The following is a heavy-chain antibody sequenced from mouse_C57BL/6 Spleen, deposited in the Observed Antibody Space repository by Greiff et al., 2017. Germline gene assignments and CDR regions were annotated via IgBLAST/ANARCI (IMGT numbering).Heavy chain of an antibody. CDR1: GYPLPSGYD. CDR2: ISYSGST. CDR3: ARGRYYYFDY. V-gene: IGHV3-1*01. Sequence: EVKLVESGPGMVKPSQLLSLTCTVTGYPLPSGYDWHWNRHFPGNKLEWMGYISYSGSTNYNPSLKSLISITHDTSKNHFFLKLTPVTTEDTATCYCARGRYYYFDYWGQGTTLTVSS. J-gene: IGHJ2*01.